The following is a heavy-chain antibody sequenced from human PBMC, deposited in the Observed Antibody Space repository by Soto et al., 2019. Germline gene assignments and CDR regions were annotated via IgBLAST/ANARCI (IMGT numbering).Heavy chain of an antibody. D-gene: IGHD3-10*01. CDR2: TYYSGST. CDR3: AILPWSRGDGFDP. Sequence: QVQLQESGPGLVKPSETLSLTCTVSGGYISSYYWSWIRHSPGKGLEWIGYTYYSGSTNYNPSLKRRVTKSVDTPKNRFSLKLSSVTAADTAVYYCAILPWSRGDGFDPWGQGTLVTVSS. V-gene: IGHV4-59*08. CDR1: GGYISSYY. J-gene: IGHJ5*02.